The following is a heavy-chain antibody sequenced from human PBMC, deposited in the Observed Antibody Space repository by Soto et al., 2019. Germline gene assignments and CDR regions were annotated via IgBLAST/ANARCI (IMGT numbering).Heavy chain of an antibody. V-gene: IGHV3-21*01. CDR1: GFTFSSYS. Sequence: PGGSLRLSCAASGFTFSSYSMNWVRQAPGKGLEWVSSISSSSSYIYYADSVKGRFTISRDNAKNSLYLQMNSLRAEDTAVYYCARGLCSGGSCYGTVPYYFDYWGQGTLVTVSS. J-gene: IGHJ4*02. CDR3: ARGLCSGGSCYGTVPYYFDY. CDR2: ISSSSSYI. D-gene: IGHD2-15*01.